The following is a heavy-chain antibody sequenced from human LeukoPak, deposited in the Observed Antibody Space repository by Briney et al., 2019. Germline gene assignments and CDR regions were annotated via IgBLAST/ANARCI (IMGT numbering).Heavy chain of an antibody. CDR3: ARDQTDIAAAGKNWFDP. CDR1: GGSISSGSYY. Sequence: PSETLSLTCTVSGGSISSGSYYWSWIRQPAGKGLEWIGYIYYSGSTNYNPSLKSRVTISVDTSKNQFSLKLSSVTAADTAVYYCARDQTDIAAAGKNWFDPWGQGTLVTVSS. D-gene: IGHD6-13*01. CDR2: IYYSGST. J-gene: IGHJ5*02. V-gene: IGHV4-61*10.